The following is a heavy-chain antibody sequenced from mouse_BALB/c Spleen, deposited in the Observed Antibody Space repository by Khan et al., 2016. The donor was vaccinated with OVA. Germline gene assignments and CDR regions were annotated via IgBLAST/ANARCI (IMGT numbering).Heavy chain of an antibody. V-gene: IGHV5-4*02. J-gene: IGHJ4*01. CDR2: ISDGGTYT. CDR3: ARDWRRYDGTMEY. CDR1: GFTFRDYY. D-gene: IGHD2-14*01. Sequence: EVQLVESGGGLVKPGGSLKLSCAASGFTFRDYYMYWVRQTPEKRLEWVATISDGGTYTYYPDSVKGRFTIARDDARKNLYLQMRSLRSEDTAIYYCARDWRRYDGTMEYWVQGTSVTVS.